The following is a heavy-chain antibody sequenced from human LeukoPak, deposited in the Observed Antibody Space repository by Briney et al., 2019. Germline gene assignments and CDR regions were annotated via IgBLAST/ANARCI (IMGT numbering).Heavy chain of an antibody. Sequence: GGSLRLSCAASGFTFSSYSMNWVRRAPGKGLEWVSSISSSSSYIYYADSVKGRFTISRDNAKNSLYLQMNSLRAEDTAVYYCARDGPNGSFDYWGQGTLVTVSS. CDR3: ARDGPNGSFDY. CDR2: ISSSSSYI. J-gene: IGHJ4*02. D-gene: IGHD3-10*01. V-gene: IGHV3-21*01. CDR1: GFTFSSYS.